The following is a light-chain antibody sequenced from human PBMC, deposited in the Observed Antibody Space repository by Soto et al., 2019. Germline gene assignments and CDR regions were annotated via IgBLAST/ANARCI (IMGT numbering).Light chain of an antibody. CDR3: QRYGGSPPFT. V-gene: IGKV3-20*01. J-gene: IGKJ2*01. CDR2: GAS. CDR1: QRVSNSY. Sequence: EIVLTQSPGTLSLSPGETATLSCRASQRVSNSYLAWSQKKPGQAPRLLIYGASSRAAGIPDRFSGSGSGTDFTLTISRLEPEDFAVYFCQRYGGSPPFTFGQGTKVEI.